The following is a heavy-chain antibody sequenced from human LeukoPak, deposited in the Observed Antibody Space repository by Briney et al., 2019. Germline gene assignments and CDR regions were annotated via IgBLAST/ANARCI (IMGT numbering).Heavy chain of an antibody. D-gene: IGHD3-22*01. J-gene: IGHJ4*02. CDR2: ISSGSSAI. CDR3: AKEEAYDSSGYYDSDY. V-gene: IGHV3-48*02. CDR1: GFTFTTYS. Sequence: GGSLRLSCEASGFTFTTYSMTWVRQAPGKGLEWVSIISSGSSAIFSADSVKGRFTISRDNAKNSLYLQMNSLRDEDTAVYYCAKEEAYDSSGYYDSDYWGQGTLVTVSS.